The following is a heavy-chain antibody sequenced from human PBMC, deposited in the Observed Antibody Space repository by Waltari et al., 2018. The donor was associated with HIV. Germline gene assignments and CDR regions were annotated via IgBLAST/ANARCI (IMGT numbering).Heavy chain of an antibody. D-gene: IGHD2-2*02. J-gene: IGHJ6*02. Sequence: EMQLVESGGGLVQPGGSLRLPCVASGFTFSSYEMNWVRQVPGKGLELISYIGSSGTTISYADSVKGRFTFSRDNAKKSLFLQMNSLRVEDTAVYWCARVNQVLYYGMDVWGQGTTVTVSS. V-gene: IGHV3-48*03. CDR1: GFTFSSYE. CDR3: ARVNQVLYYGMDV. CDR2: IGSSGTTI.